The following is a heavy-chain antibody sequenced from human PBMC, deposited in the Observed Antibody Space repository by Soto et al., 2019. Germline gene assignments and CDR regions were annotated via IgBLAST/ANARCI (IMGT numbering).Heavy chain of an antibody. Sequence: GGSLRLSCAASGFTFSDSSTHWVRQAPGKGLEWVAVISYDGSDKYYADSVRGRFTISRDNSKNTLYLQMNSLRPEDSAVYYCARDGATMVVLYYFDSWGHGTLVTVSS. V-gene: IGHV3-30-3*01. CDR1: GFTFSDSS. D-gene: IGHD5-12*01. CDR3: ARDGATMVVLYYFDS. CDR2: ISYDGSDK. J-gene: IGHJ4*01.